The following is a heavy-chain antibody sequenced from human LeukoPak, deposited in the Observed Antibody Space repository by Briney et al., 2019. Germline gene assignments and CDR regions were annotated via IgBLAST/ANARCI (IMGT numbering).Heavy chain of an antibody. D-gene: IGHD4-11*01. CDR1: GYTFTDYY. J-gene: IGHJ4*02. Sequence: SVKVSCKASGYTFTDYYMHWVRQAPGQGLEWMGRIIPIFGTANYAQKFQGRVTITTDESTSTAYMELSSLRSEDTAVYYCARGTVTTFLEHYFDYWGQGTLVTVSS. V-gene: IGHV1-69*05. CDR2: IIPIFGTA. CDR3: ARGTVTTFLEHYFDY.